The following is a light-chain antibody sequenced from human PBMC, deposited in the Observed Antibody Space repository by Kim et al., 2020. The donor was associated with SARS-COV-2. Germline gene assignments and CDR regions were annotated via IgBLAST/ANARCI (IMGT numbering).Light chain of an antibody. J-gene: IGLJ1*01. Sequence: SALTQPRSVSGSPGQSVTISCTGTSSDVGGYNYVSWYQQHPGKAPKVMIYDVSKRPSGVPDRFSGSKSGNTASLTISGLQAEDEADYYCCSYAGSYTNYVFGTGTKVTVL. V-gene: IGLV2-11*01. CDR3: CSYAGSYTNYV. CDR1: SSDVGGYNY. CDR2: DVS.